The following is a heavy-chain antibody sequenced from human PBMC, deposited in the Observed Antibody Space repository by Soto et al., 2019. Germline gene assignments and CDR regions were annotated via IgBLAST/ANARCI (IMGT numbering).Heavy chain of an antibody. CDR2: IYYSGST. V-gene: IGHV4-39*01. CDR3: ARAVLEITIFGVVTTYGMDV. Sequence: PSDTLSLTCTVSGGSISSSSYYWGWIRQPPGKGLEWIGSIYYSGSTYYNPSLKSRVTISVDTSKNQFSLKLSSVTAADTAVYYCARAVLEITIFGVVTTYGMDVWGQGTMVTVSS. D-gene: IGHD3-3*01. J-gene: IGHJ6*02. CDR1: GGSISSSSYY.